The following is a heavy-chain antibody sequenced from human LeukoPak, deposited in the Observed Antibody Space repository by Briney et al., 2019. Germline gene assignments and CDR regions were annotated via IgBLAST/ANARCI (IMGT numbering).Heavy chain of an antibody. Sequence: ASVKVSCEASGYTFTNYDINWVRQATGQGLEWMGWVTPNSGNTGYAQNFQGRVTMTRNTSISTAYMELSSLRFEDTAVYYCARGVTAGTDYWGQGTLVTVSS. D-gene: IGHD6-13*01. CDR1: GYTFTNYD. J-gene: IGHJ4*02. V-gene: IGHV1-8*01. CDR3: ARGVTAGTDY. CDR2: VTPNSGNT.